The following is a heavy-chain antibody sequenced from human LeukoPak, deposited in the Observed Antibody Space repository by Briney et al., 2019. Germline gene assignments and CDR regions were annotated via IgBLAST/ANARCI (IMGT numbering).Heavy chain of an antibody. Sequence: AGGSLRLSCAASRFTFSRYWMHWVRQAPGKGLEWVSGITWNSGSIGYADSVKGRFTISRDNAKNSLYLQMTSLRAEDTAFYYCAKDIASSVHYYMDVWGKGTTVTVSS. J-gene: IGHJ6*03. CDR1: RFTFSRYW. D-gene: IGHD6-13*01. V-gene: IGHV3-9*01. CDR2: ITWNSGSI. CDR3: AKDIASSVHYYMDV.